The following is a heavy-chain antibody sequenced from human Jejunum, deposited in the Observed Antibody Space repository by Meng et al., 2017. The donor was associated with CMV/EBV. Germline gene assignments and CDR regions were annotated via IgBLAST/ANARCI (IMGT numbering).Heavy chain of an antibody. CDR1: TFSAYS. V-gene: IGHV3-48*04. CDR3: ARGGRGNYYYYYGMDV. Sequence: TFSAYSMNWVRQAPGKGLEWVASISSRSNTIYYADSVKGRFTIARDNAKNSLYLQMNSLRAEDTAVYYCARGGRGNYYYYYGMDVWGQGTTVTVSS. J-gene: IGHJ6*02. D-gene: IGHD3-16*01. CDR2: ISSRSNTI.